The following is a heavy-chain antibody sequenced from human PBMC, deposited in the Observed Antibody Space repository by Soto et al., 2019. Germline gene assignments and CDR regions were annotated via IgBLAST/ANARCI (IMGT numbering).Heavy chain of an antibody. V-gene: IGHV3-30*18. CDR2: ISSDGNNK. J-gene: IGHJ5*02. Sequence: GGSLRLSCAASGFTFSSYGMHWVRQAPGKGLEWVAVISSDGNNKYYADSVKGRFTISRDNSKNTLYLQMNSLGAEDTAVYYCAKDRPNSWLDPWGQGTLVTVSS. CDR3: AKDRPNSWLDP. CDR1: GFTFSSYG. D-gene: IGHD4-4*01.